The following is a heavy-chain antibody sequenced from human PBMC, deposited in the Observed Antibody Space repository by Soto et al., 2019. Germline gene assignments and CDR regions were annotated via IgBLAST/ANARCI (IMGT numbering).Heavy chain of an antibody. D-gene: IGHD6-25*01. V-gene: IGHV3-30*18. CDR2: ISYDGSNK. CDR1: GFTFSSYG. CDR3: AKEGSSDWPPYGYHYGMDV. J-gene: IGHJ6*02. Sequence: VGSLRFSCAASGFTFSSYGMHWVRQAPGKGLEWVAVISYDGSNKYYADSVKGRFTISRDNSKNTLYLQMNSLRAEDTAVYYCAKEGSSDWPPYGYHYGMDVGGQGTTVTVSS.